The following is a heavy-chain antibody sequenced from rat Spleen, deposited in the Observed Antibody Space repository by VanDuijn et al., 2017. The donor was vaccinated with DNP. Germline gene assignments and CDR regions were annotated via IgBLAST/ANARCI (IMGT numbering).Heavy chain of an antibody. CDR2: MWYDGDT. CDR1: GFSLTTYS. D-gene: IGHD1-12*02. V-gene: IGHV2-16*01. J-gene: IGHJ3*01. CDR3: ARSQVYYFDGSYYPFAY. Sequence: QVQLKESGPGLVQPSETLSLTCTVSGFSLTTYSVSWVRQPSGKGPEWMGKMWYDGDTAYNSALKSRLSISRDTSKSQVFLKMNRVQTEAPAMYFCARSQVYYFDGSYYPFAYWGQGTLVTVSS.